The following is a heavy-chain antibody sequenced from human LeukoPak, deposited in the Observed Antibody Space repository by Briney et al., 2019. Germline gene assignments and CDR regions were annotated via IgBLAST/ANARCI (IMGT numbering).Heavy chain of an antibody. CDR1: GFTFSNYR. Sequence: SGGSLRLSCEASGFTFSNYRMGWVRQAPGKGLEWVANIKQDGSEKDYVDSVEGRFTISRDNAKSSLYLQMNSLRPQDTAVYYCAREISSWFRTEGRFDPWGQGTLVAVSS. CDR2: IKQDGSEK. CDR3: AREISSWFRTEGRFDP. D-gene: IGHD6-13*01. V-gene: IGHV3-7*01. J-gene: IGHJ5*02.